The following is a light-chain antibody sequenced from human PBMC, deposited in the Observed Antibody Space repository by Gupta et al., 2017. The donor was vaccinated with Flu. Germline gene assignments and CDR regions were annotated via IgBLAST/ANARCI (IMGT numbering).Light chain of an antibody. J-gene: IGLJ3*02. CDR3: QSADTVWV. Sequence: ITCSGDALSKQYAYCYQQKPSQSPVLVIYKDSERPSGIPERFYGSNSGTTATLTISGVQAEDEGDYYCQSADTVWVFGGGTKLTVL. V-gene: IGLV3-25*03. CDR2: KDS. CDR1: ALSKQY.